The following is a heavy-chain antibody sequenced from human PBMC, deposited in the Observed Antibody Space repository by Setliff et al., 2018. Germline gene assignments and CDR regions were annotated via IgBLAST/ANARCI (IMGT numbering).Heavy chain of an antibody. CDR2: IYPGDSHT. D-gene: IGHD3-22*01. CDR1: GYSFSNFW. CDR3: ARTGGSIYYDSSGYAI. Sequence: PGESLKISCKGSGYSFSNFWIGWVRQMPGKGLEWMGIIYPGDSHTRYSPSFQGQVTISADKSISTAYLQWSSLKASDTAMYYCARTGGSIYYDSSGYAIWGQGTLVTVSS. V-gene: IGHV5-51*01. J-gene: IGHJ4*02.